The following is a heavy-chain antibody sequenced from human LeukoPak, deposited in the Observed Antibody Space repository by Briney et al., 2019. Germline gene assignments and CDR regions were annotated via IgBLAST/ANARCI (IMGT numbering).Heavy chain of an antibody. CDR2: ISGSGGST. D-gene: IGHD1-1*01. CDR1: GFTFSSYA. Sequence: GGSLRLSCAASGFTFSSYAMTWVRQAPGKGLEWVSAISGSGGSTYYAASVKGRFTISRDNSKNTLYLQMNSLRVGDTAVYYCAKTRTTAALALDAFDIWGQGTVVTVSS. V-gene: IGHV3-23*01. J-gene: IGHJ3*02. CDR3: AKTRTTAALALDAFDI.